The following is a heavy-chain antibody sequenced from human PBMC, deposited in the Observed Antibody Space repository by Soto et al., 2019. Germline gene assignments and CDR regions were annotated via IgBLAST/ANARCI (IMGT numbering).Heavy chain of an antibody. D-gene: IGHD5-12*01. J-gene: IGHJ4*02. Sequence: ETLSLTCAVYGGSFSGYYWGWIRQPPGKGLEWIGEINHSGSTNYNPSLKSRVTISVDTSKNQFSLKLSSVTAADTAVYYCARGFNRGNKSLWGQVTLVTVSS. V-gene: IGHV4-34*01. CDR1: GGSFSGYY. CDR2: INHSGST. CDR3: ARGFNRGNKSL.